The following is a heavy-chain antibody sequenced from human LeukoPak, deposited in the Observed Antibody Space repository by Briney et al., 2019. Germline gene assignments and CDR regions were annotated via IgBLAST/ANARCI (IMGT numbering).Heavy chain of an antibody. CDR2: VFYTGTT. Sequence: SETLSLTCTVSGDSITSYYWSWIRQPPGKGLEWIGYVFYTGTTNYNPSLKSRVTMSVDTSKNQFSLKLTSVTAADTAVYYCARAVLGSGWPFDYWGQGTLVTVSS. V-gene: IGHV4-59*12. D-gene: IGHD6-19*01. CDR1: GDSITSYY. J-gene: IGHJ4*02. CDR3: ARAVLGSGWPFDY.